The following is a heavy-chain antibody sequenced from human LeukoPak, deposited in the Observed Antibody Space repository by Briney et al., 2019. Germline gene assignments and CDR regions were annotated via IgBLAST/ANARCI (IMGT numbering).Heavy chain of an antibody. D-gene: IGHD3-10*01. Sequence: GGSLRLSCAVSGFTFSRHWMSSVRQAPGKGLEWLANIKQDGSEKYYVDSVEGRFTISRDNAKNSLYLQMNSLRAEDTAVYYCARSYYGSGTSYGMDVWGQGTTVTVSS. J-gene: IGHJ6*02. CDR2: IKQDGSEK. V-gene: IGHV3-7*01. CDR1: GFTFSRHW. CDR3: ARSYYGSGTSYGMDV.